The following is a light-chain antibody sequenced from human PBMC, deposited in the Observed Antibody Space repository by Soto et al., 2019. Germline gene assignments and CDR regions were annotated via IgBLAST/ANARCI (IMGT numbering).Light chain of an antibody. J-gene: IGKJ3*01. Sequence: EFVLTQTPAALSLSPGERATLSCRASQSISTYLAWYQQKPGQTPRLLIYDASNRTTGIPARFSGSGSGTDFTLTISSLEPEDSGVYYCHQRSYCLFGPGTKVEIK. CDR3: HQRSYCL. V-gene: IGKV3-11*01. CDR1: QSISTY. CDR2: DAS.